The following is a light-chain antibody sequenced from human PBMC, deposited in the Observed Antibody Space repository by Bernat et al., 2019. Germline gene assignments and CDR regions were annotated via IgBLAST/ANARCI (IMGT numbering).Light chain of an antibody. CDR3: QQYDNRPT. V-gene: IGKV3-15*01. J-gene: IGKJ1*01. CDR1: QSVGSN. Sequence: EIVMTQSPATLSVPPGERATLSCRASQSVGSNLVWYQQKPGQAPRLLIYGASTRATGIPARFSGGGSGTEFTLTISRLQSEDFAVYYCQQYDNRPTFGQGTKVEIK. CDR2: GAS.